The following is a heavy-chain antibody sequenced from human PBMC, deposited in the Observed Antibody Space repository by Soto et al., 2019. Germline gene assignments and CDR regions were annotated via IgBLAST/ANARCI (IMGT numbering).Heavy chain of an antibody. V-gene: IGHV3-30*18. Sequence: GGSLRLSCAASGFTFRTFGMHWVRQAPGKGLEWVTVISYDGDTKYYADSVKGRFTISRDNSKSTLYLQMNSLRAEDTAVYYCAKDRNYYDRYYYGMDAWGQGTTVTVSS. CDR1: GFTFRTFG. CDR2: ISYDGDTK. CDR3: AKDRNYYDRYYYGMDA. J-gene: IGHJ6*02. D-gene: IGHD3-22*01.